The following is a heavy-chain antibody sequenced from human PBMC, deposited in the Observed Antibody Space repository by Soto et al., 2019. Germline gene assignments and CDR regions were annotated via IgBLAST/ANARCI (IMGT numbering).Heavy chain of an antibody. Sequence: GGSLRLSCAASGFTFSSNSMNWVRQAPGKGLQWVSYISGSSSTIYYADSVKGRFTISRDNAKNSLYLQMNSLRDEDTGVYYCVRVGIAVAGTTMFPNWFDPWGQGTLVTVSS. CDR2: ISGSSSTI. J-gene: IGHJ5*02. CDR3: VRVGIAVAGTTMFPNWFDP. D-gene: IGHD6-19*01. CDR1: GFTFSSNS. V-gene: IGHV3-48*02.